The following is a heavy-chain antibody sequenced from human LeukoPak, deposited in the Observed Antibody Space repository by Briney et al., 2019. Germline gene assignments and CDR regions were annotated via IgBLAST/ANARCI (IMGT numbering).Heavy chain of an antibody. J-gene: IGHJ4*02. CDR3: ARDGVATSVDFDY. CDR1: GGTFSSYA. CDR2: IIPIFGTA. Sequence: ASVKVSCKASGGTFSSYAISWVRQAPGQGLEWMGGIIPIFGTANYAQKFQGRVTITADESTSTAYMELSSLRSEDTAVYYCARDGVATSVDFDYWGQGTLVTVSS. D-gene: IGHD5-12*01. V-gene: IGHV1-69*13.